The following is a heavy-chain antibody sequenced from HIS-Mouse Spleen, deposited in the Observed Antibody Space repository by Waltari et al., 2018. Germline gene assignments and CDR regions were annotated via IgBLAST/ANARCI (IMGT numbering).Heavy chain of an antibody. CDR3: ARVNSSFDY. Sequence: QVQLQQWGAGLLKPSETPSLTCAVYGGSFSGYYWSWIRQPPGKGLAWIGEINHSGSTNYNPSLKSRVTISVDTSKNQFSLKLSSVTAADTAVYYCARVNSSFDYWGQGTLVTVSS. J-gene: IGHJ4*02. CDR1: GGSFSGYY. D-gene: IGHD6-13*01. CDR2: INHSGST. V-gene: IGHV4-34*01.